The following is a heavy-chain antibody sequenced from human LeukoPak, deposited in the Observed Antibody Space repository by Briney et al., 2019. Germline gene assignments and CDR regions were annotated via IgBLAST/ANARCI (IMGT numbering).Heavy chain of an antibody. CDR1: GFTFSDYY. CDR2: ISSSSSYI. J-gene: IGHJ5*02. CDR3: ARARGVVWFDP. D-gene: IGHD2-15*01. V-gene: IGHV3-11*06. Sequence: GGSLRLSCAASGFTFSDYYMSWIRQAPGKGLEWVSSISSSSSYIYYADSVKGRFTISRDNAKNSLYLQMNSLRAEDTAVYYCARARGVVWFDPWGQGTLVTVSS.